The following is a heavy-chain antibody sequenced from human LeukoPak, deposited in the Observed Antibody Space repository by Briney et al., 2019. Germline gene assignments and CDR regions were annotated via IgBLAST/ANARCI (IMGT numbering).Heavy chain of an antibody. CDR3: ARLRCDVTSCFGKYYFDH. V-gene: IGHV3-48*04. J-gene: IGHJ4*02. CDR1: GFTFSSYS. Sequence: GGSLRLSCATSGFTFSSYSMNWVRQAPGKGLEWVSYINPSSDAINYADSVKGRFTISRDNARNSLHLQMNSLRAEDTAVYYCARLRCDVTSCFGKYYFDHWGQGTLVTVSS. CDR2: INPSSDAI. D-gene: IGHD2-2*01.